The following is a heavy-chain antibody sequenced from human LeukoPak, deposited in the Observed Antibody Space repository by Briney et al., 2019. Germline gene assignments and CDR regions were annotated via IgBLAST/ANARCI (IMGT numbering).Heavy chain of an antibody. CDR2: ISSSGST. CDR3: ARVGRGDHTWGSYSCDH. Sequence: SETLSLTCTVSVSGDSFSSYHWSWLRQPPGKGLEWIGYISSSGSTRYNTSLKSRVTISVDTSKNQFSLKLSSVTAADAAVYYCARVGRGDHTWGSYSCDHWGQGTLVSVSS. J-gene: IGHJ1*01. V-gene: IGHV4-59*01. D-gene: IGHD3-16*01. CDR1: GDSFSSYH.